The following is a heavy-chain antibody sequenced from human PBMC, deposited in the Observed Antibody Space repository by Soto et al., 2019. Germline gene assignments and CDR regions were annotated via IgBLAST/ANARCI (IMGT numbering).Heavy chain of an antibody. D-gene: IGHD6-19*01. V-gene: IGHV3-30*18. CDR2: ISYDGSNR. Sequence: GGSLRLSCAASGFTFSNYGMHWVRQAPGKGLEWVAVISYDGSNRYYADSVKGRFTFSRDNSKNTLSLQMNSLRAEDTAVYYCAKGYELQWLANDAFDIWGQGTMVTVSS. CDR1: GFTFSNYG. J-gene: IGHJ3*02. CDR3: AKGYELQWLANDAFDI.